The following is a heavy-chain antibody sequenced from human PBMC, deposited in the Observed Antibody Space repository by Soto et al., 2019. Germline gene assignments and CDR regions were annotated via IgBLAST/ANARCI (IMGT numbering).Heavy chain of an antibody. CDR3: AREWNPGEFWSGYQSIGY. CDR1: GFTFSSYG. D-gene: IGHD3-3*01. J-gene: IGHJ4*02. CDR2: IWYDGSNK. V-gene: IGHV3-33*01. Sequence: GGSLRLSCAASGFTFSSYGMHWVRQAPGKGLEWVAVIWYDGSNKYYADSVKARFTISRDNSKNTLYVQMNSLRAEDTAVYYCAREWNPGEFWSGYQSIGYWGQGTLVTV.